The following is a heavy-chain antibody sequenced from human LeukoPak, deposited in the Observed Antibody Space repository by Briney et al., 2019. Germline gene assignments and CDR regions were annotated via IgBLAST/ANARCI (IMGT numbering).Heavy chain of an antibody. V-gene: IGHV3-21*01. CDR1: GFTFSTSS. CDR2: ITSSSSYI. D-gene: IGHD3-10*01. CDR3: ATDLIHYYGSGAKT. J-gene: IGHJ5*02. Sequence: GGSLRLSCAASGFTFSTSSMNWVRQAPGKGLAWVSSITSSSSYIYYADSVKGRFTISRDNAKNSLYLQMNSLRAEDTAVYYCATDLIHYYGSGAKTWGQGTLVTVSS.